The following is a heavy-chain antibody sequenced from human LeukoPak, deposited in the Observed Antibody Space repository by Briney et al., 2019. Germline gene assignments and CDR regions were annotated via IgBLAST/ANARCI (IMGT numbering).Heavy chain of an antibody. V-gene: IGHV3-30*04. CDR3: ARDAIKYGSGSYLDS. J-gene: IGHJ4*02. Sequence: GGSLRLSCAASGFTFNSYAMHWVRQAPGKGLEWVAIISHDESKKNYADSVKGRFTMSRDNSQNILYLQLNSLGAEDTAVYYCARDAIKYGSGSYLDSWGQGALVTVSS. D-gene: IGHD3-10*01. CDR2: ISHDESKK. CDR1: GFTFNSYA.